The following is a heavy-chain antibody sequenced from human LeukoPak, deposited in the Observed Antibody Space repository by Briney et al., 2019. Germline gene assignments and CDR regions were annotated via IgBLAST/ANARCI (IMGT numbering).Heavy chain of an antibody. D-gene: IGHD6-6*01. CDR2: INSDGSST. CDR3: ARGAARLGSDY. CDR1: GFTFSSYW. J-gene: IGHJ4*02. Sequence: PGGSLRLSCAASGFTFSSYWMHWVRQAPGKGLAWVSRINSDGSSTIYADSVKGRFTISRDNAKNTLYLQMNSLRAEVTAVYYCARGAARLGSDYWGQGTLVTVSS. V-gene: IGHV3-74*01.